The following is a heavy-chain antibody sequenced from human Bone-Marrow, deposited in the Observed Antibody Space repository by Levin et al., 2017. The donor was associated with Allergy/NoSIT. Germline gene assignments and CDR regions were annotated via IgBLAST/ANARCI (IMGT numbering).Heavy chain of an antibody. CDR1: GYTFTSYG. CDR3: ERDIIIVLPAGKSILDP. D-gene: IGHD2-2*01. Sequence: ASVKVSCKASGYTFTSYGVSWVRQAPGQGLEWMGWISGFNGNTIYAQRVQGRVTMTTDTSTSTAYLELRSLRSDDKAVYFCERDIIIVLPAGKSILDPWGQGTLVTVSS. V-gene: IGHV1-18*04. J-gene: IGHJ5*02. CDR2: ISGFNGNT.